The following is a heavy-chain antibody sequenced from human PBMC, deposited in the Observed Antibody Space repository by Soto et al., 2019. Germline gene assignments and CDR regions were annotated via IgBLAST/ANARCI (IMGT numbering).Heavy chain of an antibody. V-gene: IGHV3-23*01. CDR3: ARARFSSDLWSGYLPWYFEY. D-gene: IGHD3-3*01. Sequence: GGSLKLSCAASGFTFSSYAMSWVRQAPGKGLKKVTAISGSGGSTNYADSVKDRFTISRDNSKNTLYQQMNSLRAEDTSVYYNARARFSSDLWSGYLPWYFEYWGQGTLVTVSS. CDR1: GFTFSSYA. J-gene: IGHJ4*02. CDR2: ISGSGGST.